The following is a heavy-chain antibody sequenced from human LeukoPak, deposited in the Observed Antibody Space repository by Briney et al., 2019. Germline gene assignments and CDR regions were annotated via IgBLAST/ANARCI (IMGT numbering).Heavy chain of an antibody. V-gene: IGHV3-7*01. J-gene: IGHJ4*02. D-gene: IGHD3-16*01. CDR3: ARVREYVGFDY. CDR1: GFTFSSYW. CDR2: IKQDGSEK. Sequence: PGGSLRLSCAASGFTFSSYWMSWVRQAPGKGLDWVANIKQDGSEKYYVDSVKGRFTISRDNAKNSLYLQMNSPGAEDTAVYYCARVREYVGFDYWGQGTLVTVSS.